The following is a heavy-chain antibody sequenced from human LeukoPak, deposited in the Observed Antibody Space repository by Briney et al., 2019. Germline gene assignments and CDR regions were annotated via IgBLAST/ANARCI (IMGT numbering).Heavy chain of an antibody. CDR3: ARNMVRGVIITSGDLDY. CDR1: GFTFSSYA. V-gene: IGHV3-7*01. D-gene: IGHD3-10*01. CDR2: IKQDGSEK. J-gene: IGHJ4*02. Sequence: GGSLRLSCAASGFTFSSYAMSWVRQAPGRGLEWVANIKQDGSEKYYVDSVKGRFTISRDNAKNSLYLQMNSLRAEDTAVYYCARNMVRGVIITSGDLDYWGQGTLVTVSS.